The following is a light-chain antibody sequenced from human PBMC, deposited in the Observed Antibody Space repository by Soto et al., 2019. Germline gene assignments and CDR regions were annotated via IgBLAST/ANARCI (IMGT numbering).Light chain of an antibody. CDR2: GAS. CDR1: QSVSNY. J-gene: IGKJ1*01. V-gene: IGKV3-20*01. Sequence: EIVLTQSPGTLSLSPGERATLSCRASQSVSNYLAWYQQKPGRAPRLLIYGASRRATVIPDRFSGSGSGTDFTLTISRLESEDFAVYYCQQYGGSPQTFGQGTNVEIK. CDR3: QQYGGSPQT.